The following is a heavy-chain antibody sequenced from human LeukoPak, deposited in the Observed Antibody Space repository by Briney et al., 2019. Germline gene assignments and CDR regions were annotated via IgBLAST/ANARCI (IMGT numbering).Heavy chain of an antibody. Sequence: GESLKISCKGSGYSFTSYWIGWVRQMPGKGLEWMGIIYPGDSDTRYSPSFQGQVTISADKSISTAYLQWSSLKASDTAMYYCARTKCGGDCYSYSHPFDYWGQGTLVTVSS. CDR3: ARTKCGGDCYSYSHPFDY. CDR2: IYPGDSDT. CDR1: GYSFTSYW. D-gene: IGHD2-21*02. V-gene: IGHV5-51*01. J-gene: IGHJ4*02.